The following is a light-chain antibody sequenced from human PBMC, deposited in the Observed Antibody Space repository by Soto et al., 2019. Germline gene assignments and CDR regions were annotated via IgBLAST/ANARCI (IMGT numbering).Light chain of an antibody. CDR1: QSVSSSY. V-gene: IGKV3-20*01. CDR3: KQYGSSPTYT. J-gene: IGKJ2*01. CDR2: GAS. Sequence: EIVLTQSPGTLSLSPGERATLSCRARQSVSSSYLAWYQQKPGQAPRLLIYGASSRATGIPDRFSGSGSGTDFTLTISRLEPEDFAVYYCKQYGSSPTYTFGQGTQLAIK.